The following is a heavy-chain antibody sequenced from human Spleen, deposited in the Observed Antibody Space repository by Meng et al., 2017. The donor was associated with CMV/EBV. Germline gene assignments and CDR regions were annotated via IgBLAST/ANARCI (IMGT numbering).Heavy chain of an antibody. CDR3: ARDGGYCSSTSCYNDWGAFDI. D-gene: IGHD2-2*02. Sequence: GGSLRLSCVASGFTFSSYSMNWVRQAPGKGLEWVSSISGGSSYIHYADSMEGRFTISRDNAMNSLFLQMTSLRAEDTAVYYCARDGGYCSSTSCYNDWGAFDIWGQGTLVTVSS. CDR2: ISGGSSYI. CDR1: GFTFSSYS. J-gene: IGHJ3*02. V-gene: IGHV3-21*01.